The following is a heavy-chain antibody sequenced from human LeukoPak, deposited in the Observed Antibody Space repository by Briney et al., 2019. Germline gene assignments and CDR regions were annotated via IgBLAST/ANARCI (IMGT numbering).Heavy chain of an antibody. J-gene: IGHJ4*02. Sequence: ASGKVSCKAAVGTFTSYAITWMRQAPGQGLEWRGWINPNSCGTNDAQKFQGRVTMTRKTSISTAYMELSRLRSDDTAVYYCARGYYDSSGYYPDWGEGTLVTVSS. CDR3: ARGYYDSSGYYPD. V-gene: IGHV1-2*02. D-gene: IGHD3-22*01. CDR1: VGTFTSYA. CDR2: INPNSCGT.